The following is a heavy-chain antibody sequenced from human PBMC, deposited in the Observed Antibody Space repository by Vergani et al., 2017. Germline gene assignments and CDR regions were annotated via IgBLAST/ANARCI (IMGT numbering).Heavy chain of an antibody. Sequence: QVQLVQSGAEVKKPGASVKVSCKASGYTFTSYGISWVRQAPGQGLEWMGWISAYNGNTNYAQKLQGRVTVTTDTSTSTAYMELRSLRSDDTAVYYCARDTAMVDYYYGMDVWGQGTTVTVSS. D-gene: IGHD5-18*01. CDR1: GYTFTSYG. CDR3: ARDTAMVDYYYGMDV. CDR2: ISAYNGNT. V-gene: IGHV1-18*01. J-gene: IGHJ6*02.